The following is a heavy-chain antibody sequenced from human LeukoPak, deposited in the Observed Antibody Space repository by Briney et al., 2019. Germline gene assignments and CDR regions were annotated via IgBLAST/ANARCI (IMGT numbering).Heavy chain of an antibody. D-gene: IGHD1-26*01. J-gene: IGHJ4*02. Sequence: GESLKISCKGSGYSFTSYWIGWVRQMPGKGLEWMGIIYPGDSVTRYSPSFQGQVTISADKSISTAYLQWSSLKASDTAMYYCARRPASGSYSPPFDYWGQGTLVTVSS. CDR3: ARRPASGSYSPPFDY. V-gene: IGHV5-51*01. CDR2: IYPGDSVT. CDR1: GYSFTSYW.